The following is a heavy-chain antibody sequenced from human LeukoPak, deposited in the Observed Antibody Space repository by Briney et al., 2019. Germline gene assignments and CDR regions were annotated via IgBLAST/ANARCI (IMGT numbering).Heavy chain of an antibody. CDR2: ISAYNGNT. Sequence: ASVKVSCKASGYTFTSYGISWVRQAPGQGLEWMGWISAYNGNTNYAQKFQGRVTITADKSTSTAYMELSSLRSEDTAVYYCARWSGPGEYYYYYMDVWGKGTTVTVSS. D-gene: IGHD3-10*01. J-gene: IGHJ6*03. V-gene: IGHV1-18*01. CDR1: GYTFTSYG. CDR3: ARWSGPGEYYYYYMDV.